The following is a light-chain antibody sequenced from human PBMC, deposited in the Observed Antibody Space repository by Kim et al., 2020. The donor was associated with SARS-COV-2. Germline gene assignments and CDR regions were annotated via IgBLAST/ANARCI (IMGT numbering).Light chain of an antibody. J-gene: IGLJ2*01. CDR3: LLYYANTQIGV. V-gene: IGLV7-43*01. CDR1: TGAVTSGNY. CDR2: GTT. Sequence: QTVVTQEPSLTVSPGGTVTLTCASSTGAVTSGNYPNWFQQKPGQAPRPLIYGTTKKYSWTPARFSASLLGDKAALTLSDVQPEDEAEYYCLLYYANTQIGVFGGGTQLTVL.